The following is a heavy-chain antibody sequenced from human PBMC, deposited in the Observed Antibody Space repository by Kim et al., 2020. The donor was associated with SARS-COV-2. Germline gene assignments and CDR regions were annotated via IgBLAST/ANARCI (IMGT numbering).Heavy chain of an antibody. CDR3: ARGPFSSGWPLYYYYYGMDV. J-gene: IGHJ6*02. V-gene: IGHV4-4*07. D-gene: IGHD6-19*01. CDR2: IYTSGST. Sequence: SETLSLTCTVSGGSISSYYWSWIRQPAGKGLEWIGRIYTSGSTNYNPSLKSRVTMSVDTSKNQFSLKLSSVTAADTAVYYCARGPFSSGWPLYYYYYGMDVWGQGTTVTVSS. CDR1: GGSISSYY.